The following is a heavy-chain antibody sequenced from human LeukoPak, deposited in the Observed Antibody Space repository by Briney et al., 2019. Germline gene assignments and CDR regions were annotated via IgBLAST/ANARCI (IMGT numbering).Heavy chain of an antibody. Sequence: SETLSLTCAVSGYSISSAYYWGWIRQPPGKELEWIGTISHSGTTYFNPSLKSRVTIFLDTSKNQFSLKLTSVTAADTAVYYCARFGSTSGRGFDPWGQGTLVTVSS. CDR3: ARFGSTSGRGFDP. J-gene: IGHJ5*02. CDR2: ISHSGTT. D-gene: IGHD2-2*01. CDR1: GYSISSAYY. V-gene: IGHV4-38-2*01.